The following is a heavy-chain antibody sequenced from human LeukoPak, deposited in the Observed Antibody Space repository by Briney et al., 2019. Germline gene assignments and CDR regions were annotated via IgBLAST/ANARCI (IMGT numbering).Heavy chain of an antibody. Sequence: ASVKVSCKASGYTFTSYYMHWVRQAPGQGLEWMGIINPSGGSTSYAQKFQGRVTMTRDTSTSTVYMELSSLRSEGTAVYYCARDSKLITFGGVIVRWFDPWGQGTLVTVSS. CDR1: GYTFTSYY. J-gene: IGHJ5*02. V-gene: IGHV1-46*01. D-gene: IGHD3-16*02. CDR3: ARDSKLITFGGVIVRWFDP. CDR2: INPSGGST.